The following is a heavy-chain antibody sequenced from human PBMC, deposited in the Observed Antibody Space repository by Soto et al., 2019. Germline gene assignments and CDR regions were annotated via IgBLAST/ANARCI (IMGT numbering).Heavy chain of an antibody. CDR1: GGSISSSSYY. D-gene: IGHD3-9*01. J-gene: IGHJ4*02. CDR2: IYYSGST. CDR3: AYDILTGYYNERGFDY. V-gene: IGHV4-39*01. Sequence: SETLSLTCTVSGGSISSSSYYWGWIRQPPGKGLEWIGSIYYSGSTYYNPSLKSRVTISVDTSKNQFSLKLSSVTAADTAVYYCAYDILTGYYNERGFDYWGQGTLVTVSS.